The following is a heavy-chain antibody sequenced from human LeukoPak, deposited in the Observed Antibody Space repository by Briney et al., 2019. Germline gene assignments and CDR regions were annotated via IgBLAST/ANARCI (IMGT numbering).Heavy chain of an antibody. D-gene: IGHD4-11*01. CDR1: GDSISTHY. Sequence: SETLSLTCTISGDSISTHYWTWIRQPPGKGLEWIGYISYSGITNYNPSLKSRVTISVDTSKNQFSLRLRSVTAADTAVYYCARDLTTVTKGFDLWGQGTVVTVSS. CDR3: ARDLTTVTKGFDL. J-gene: IGHJ3*01. V-gene: IGHV4-59*11. CDR2: ISYSGIT.